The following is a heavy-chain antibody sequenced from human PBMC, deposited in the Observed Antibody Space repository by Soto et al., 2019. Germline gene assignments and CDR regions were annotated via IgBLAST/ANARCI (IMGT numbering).Heavy chain of an antibody. CDR1: GFTFSSYV. V-gene: IGHV3-30*18. D-gene: IGHD6-13*01. CDR3: AKDLSAAGRAYYYYYYMDV. Sequence: GGSLRLSCAASGFTFSSYVMHWVRQAPGKGLEWVAVISYDGSNKYYADSVKGRFTISRDNSKNTLYLQMNSLRAEDTAVYYCAKDLSAAGRAYYYYYYMDVWGKGTTVTV. CDR2: ISYDGSNK. J-gene: IGHJ6*03.